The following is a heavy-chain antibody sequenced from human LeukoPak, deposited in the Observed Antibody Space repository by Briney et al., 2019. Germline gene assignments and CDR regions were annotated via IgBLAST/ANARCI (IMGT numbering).Heavy chain of an antibody. D-gene: IGHD3-10*01. Sequence: SETLSLTCTVSGGSISSGGYYWSWIRQHPGKGLEWIGYIYYSGSTYYNPSLKSRVTTSVDTSKNQFSLKLSSVTAADTAVYYCARASMVRGLYFDYWGRGTLVTVSS. CDR2: IYYSGST. V-gene: IGHV4-31*03. J-gene: IGHJ4*02. CDR3: ARASMVRGLYFDY. CDR1: GGSISSGGYY.